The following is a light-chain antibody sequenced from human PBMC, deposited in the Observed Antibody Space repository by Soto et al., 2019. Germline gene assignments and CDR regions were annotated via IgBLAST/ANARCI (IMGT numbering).Light chain of an antibody. J-gene: IGLJ1*01. CDR3: ASWDNSLSDCRV. CDR2: ETN. Sequence: QSVLTQPPSVSAAPGQTVTISCSGSSSNIGNNYVSWYQHLPGAAPTLLIYETNRRPAGIPDLFSGCKSGTSSTLGITGLQTADEGDYYCASWDNSLSDCRVFGPGTKLTAL. CDR1: SSNIGNNY. V-gene: IGLV1-51*02.